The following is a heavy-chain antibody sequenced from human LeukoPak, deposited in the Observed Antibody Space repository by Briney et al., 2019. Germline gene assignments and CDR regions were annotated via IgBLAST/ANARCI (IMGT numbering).Heavy chain of an antibody. V-gene: IGHV5-51*01. CDR1: GYSFTSYL. CDR3: ARSSHYYYGSGPLHAYYFDY. Sequence: GESLKISCKGSGYSFTSYLIGWVRQKPGKGLEGMGIIYPGDADTRNSPSLQGQVIISVEKSISTAYLQWSSLKASDTAMYYCARSSHYYYGSGPLHAYYFDYWGQGTLVTVSS. CDR2: IYPGDADT. D-gene: IGHD3-10*01. J-gene: IGHJ4*02.